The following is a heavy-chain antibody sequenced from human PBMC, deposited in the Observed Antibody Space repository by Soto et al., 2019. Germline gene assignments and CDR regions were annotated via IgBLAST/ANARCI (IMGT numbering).Heavy chain of an antibody. Sequence: SETLSLTCTVSGVSISSSSYFCGWIRQPPGKGLEWIGSIYYSGSTYYNPSLKSRVTVSVDTSNNQISLKLSSVKAADTAVYYCARHPSDFWFDPGGHGTLVTVSS. CDR2: IYYSGST. J-gene: IGHJ5*02. CDR3: ARHPSDFWFDP. D-gene: IGHD2-21*02. CDR1: GVSISSSSYF. V-gene: IGHV4-39*01.